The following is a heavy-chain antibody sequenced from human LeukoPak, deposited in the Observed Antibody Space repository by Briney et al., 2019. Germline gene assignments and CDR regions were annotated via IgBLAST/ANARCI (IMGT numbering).Heavy chain of an antibody. J-gene: IGHJ6*03. CDR2: FDPEDGET. CDR3: ARSPSMVRGVATYYMDV. Sequence: ASVKVSCKVSGYTLTELSMHWVRQAPGKGLEWMGGFDPEDGETIYAQKFQGRVTMTEDTSTDTAYMELSSLRSEDTAVYYCARSPSMVRGVATYYMDVWGKGTTVTVSS. V-gene: IGHV1-24*01. CDR1: GYTLTELS. D-gene: IGHD3-10*01.